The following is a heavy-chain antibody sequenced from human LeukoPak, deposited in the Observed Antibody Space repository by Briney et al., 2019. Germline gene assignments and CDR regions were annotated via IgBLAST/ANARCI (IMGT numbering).Heavy chain of an antibody. CDR3: ARGAPNYDFWSGYYTPHYYYYMDV. J-gene: IGHJ6*03. V-gene: IGHV1-18*01. CDR2: ISAYNGNT. D-gene: IGHD3-3*01. CDR1: GYTFTNYG. Sequence: ASVKVSCKASGYTFTNYGISWVRQAPGQGLEWMGWISAYNGNTNYAQKLQGRVTMTTDTSTSTAYMELWSLRSDDTAVYYCARGAPNYDFWSGYYTPHYYYYMDVWGKGTTVTVSS.